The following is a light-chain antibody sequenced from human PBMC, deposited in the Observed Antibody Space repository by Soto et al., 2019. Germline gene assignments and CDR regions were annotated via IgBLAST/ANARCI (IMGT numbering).Light chain of an antibody. V-gene: IGLV2-14*01. CDR2: EVS. J-gene: IGLJ1*01. CDR3: CSYTSSSTYV. CDR1: SSDVDYYNY. Sequence: QSALTQPASVSGSPGQSITISCTATSSDVDYYNYVSWYQQHPGEAPKLMIYEVSNRPSGVSNRFSGPKSGNTASLTISGLQAEDEADYYCCSYTSSSTYVFGTGTKLTVL.